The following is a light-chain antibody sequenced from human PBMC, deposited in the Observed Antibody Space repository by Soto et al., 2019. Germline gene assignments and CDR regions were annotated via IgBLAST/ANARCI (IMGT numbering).Light chain of an antibody. Sequence: QSALTQPASVSGSPGQSITISCTGTSSDVGGYNYVSWYQQHPGKAPKLMIYDVNNRPSGVSDRFSGSKSGNTASLTISGLQAEDEADYFCSSYTSSNTLYVLGAGTRSPS. J-gene: IGLJ1*01. CDR1: SSDVGGYNY. CDR2: DVN. V-gene: IGLV2-14*01. CDR3: SSYTSSNTLYV.